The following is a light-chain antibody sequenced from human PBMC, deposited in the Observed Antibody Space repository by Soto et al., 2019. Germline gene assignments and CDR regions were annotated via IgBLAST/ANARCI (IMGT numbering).Light chain of an antibody. V-gene: IGLV1-40*01. CDR2: ANI. CDR1: SSNIGAGYD. J-gene: IGLJ3*02. Sequence: QSVLTQPPSVSGAPGQRVTISCTGSSSNIGAGYDVHWYQQLPGTAPKLLIYANINRPSGIPDRVSGSKSDTSASLGITGLWDEYDAGYYCHSYVSGLSGSGVFGGGTKLTVL. CDR3: HSYVSGLSGSGV.